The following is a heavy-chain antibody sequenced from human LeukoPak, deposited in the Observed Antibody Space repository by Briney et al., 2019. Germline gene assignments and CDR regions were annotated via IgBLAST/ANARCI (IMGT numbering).Heavy chain of an antibody. CDR1: GGSITGYY. D-gene: IGHD1-26*01. CDR2: IYYSGST. J-gene: IGHJ4*02. CDR3: ARSGSASWAD. V-gene: IGHV4-59*08. Sequence: SETLSLTCTVSGGSITGYYWTWIRQPPGKGLESIGYIYYSGSTSHNPSLMSRVTISVDTSKNQFSLNLRSVTAADTAVYYCARSGSASWADWGQGTLVTVSS.